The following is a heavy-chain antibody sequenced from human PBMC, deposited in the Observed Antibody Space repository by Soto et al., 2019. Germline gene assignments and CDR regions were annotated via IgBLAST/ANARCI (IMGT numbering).Heavy chain of an antibody. CDR1: GYTFTSYG. CDR3: ARDTVVVAATDYYYGMDV. Sequence: QVQLVQSGAEVKKPGASVKVSCKASGYTFTSYGISWVRQAPGQGLEWMGWISAYNGNTNYAQKLQGRVTMTTDTSTSKAYMELRSLRSDDTAVYYCARDTVVVAATDYYYGMDVWGQGTTVTVSS. CDR2: ISAYNGNT. V-gene: IGHV1-18*01. J-gene: IGHJ6*02. D-gene: IGHD2-15*01.